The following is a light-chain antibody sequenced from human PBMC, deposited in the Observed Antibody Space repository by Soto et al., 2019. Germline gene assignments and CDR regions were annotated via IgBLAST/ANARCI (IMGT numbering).Light chain of an antibody. Sequence: EIVLTQSPGTLSLSPGERATLSCRASQSVSSSYLAWYQQKPGQAPRLLIYRTSNRATGIPDRFSGSGSGTDFTLTISRLEPADFGVYYCQQYGSSHTFGQGTRLEIK. CDR1: QSVSSSY. CDR3: QQYGSSHT. V-gene: IGKV3-20*01. J-gene: IGKJ5*01. CDR2: RTS.